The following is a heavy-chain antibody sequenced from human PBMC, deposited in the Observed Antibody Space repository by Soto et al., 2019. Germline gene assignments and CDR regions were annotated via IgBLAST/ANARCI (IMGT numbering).Heavy chain of an antibody. V-gene: IGHV3-23*01. J-gene: IGHJ3*02. CDR2: IGGSGGST. CDR1: GFTFRGYA. CDR3: AKGVRTLIVVVISDAFDI. Sequence: EMQLLESGGGLVQPGGSLRLSCEASGFTFRGYAMSWVRQAPGKGLEWVSTIGGSGGSTFYADSVKGRFTISRDNSRDTLYLQMNSLRAEDTAVYYCAKGVRTLIVVVISDAFDIWGQGTMVTVSS. D-gene: IGHD3-22*01.